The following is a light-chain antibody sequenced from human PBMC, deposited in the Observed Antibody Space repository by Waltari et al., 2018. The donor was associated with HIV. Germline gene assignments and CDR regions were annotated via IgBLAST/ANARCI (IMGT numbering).Light chain of an antibody. CDR2: AAS. J-gene: IGKJ1*01. CDR3: QQTYSTPWT. V-gene: IGKV1-39*01. CDR1: ESINKY. Sequence: DIQMTQSPSSLSASIGDRVTITCRASESINKYLNWYQHKHGKAPVLLIYAASSLQSGVPSRFSGSGAGTDVTLTINSLQPEDFATYSGQQTYSTPWTFGQGTKVEI.